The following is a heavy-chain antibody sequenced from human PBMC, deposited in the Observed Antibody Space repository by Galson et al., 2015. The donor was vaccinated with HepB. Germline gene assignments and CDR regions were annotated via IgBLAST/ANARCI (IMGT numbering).Heavy chain of an antibody. CDR1: GFTFRSYA. Sequence: SLRLSCAASGFTFRSYALHWVRQAPGKGLEWVALISEYGSKKYADSVKGRFTISRENSKNTLYLQMNSLRVEDTAVYYCTRAEPLWFGALSTTGSIDMWGQGTMVTVS. D-gene: IGHD3-10*01. CDR2: ISEYGSKK. CDR3: TRAEPLWFGALSTTGSIDM. V-gene: IGHV3-30*04. J-gene: IGHJ3*02.